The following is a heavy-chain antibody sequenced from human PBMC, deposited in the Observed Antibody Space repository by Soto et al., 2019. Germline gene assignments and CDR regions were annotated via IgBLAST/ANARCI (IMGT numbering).Heavy chain of an antibody. CDR3: VKSRGGNNFDFFD. D-gene: IGHD5-12*01. J-gene: IGHJ4*02. Sequence: GGSLRLSCSASGFTFSSYAMHWVRQAPGKGLEYVSGVRGNGDPPFYADSVKGRFTISRDNSKNTLYLQMSSLSADDTAVYYCVKSRGGNNFDFFDWGQGALVTVS. V-gene: IGHV3-64D*06. CDR1: GFTFSSYA. CDR2: VRGNGDPP.